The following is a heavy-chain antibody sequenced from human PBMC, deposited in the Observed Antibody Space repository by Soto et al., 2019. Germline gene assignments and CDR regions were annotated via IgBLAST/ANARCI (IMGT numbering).Heavy chain of an antibody. V-gene: IGHV4-59*01. CDR1: GGSLSSYY. D-gene: IGHD1-1*01. CDR2: IYYSGST. Sequence: PSETLSLTCTVSGGSLSSYYWSWIRQPPGKGLEWIGYIYYSGSTNYNPSLKSRVTISVDTSKNQFSLKLSSVTAADTAVYYCARYNWGAMGAFDIWGQGTMVTVSS. J-gene: IGHJ3*02. CDR3: ARYNWGAMGAFDI.